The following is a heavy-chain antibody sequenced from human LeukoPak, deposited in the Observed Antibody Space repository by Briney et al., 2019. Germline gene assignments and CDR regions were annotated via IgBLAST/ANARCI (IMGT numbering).Heavy chain of an antibody. CDR3: ARVSGQLWFPFDP. J-gene: IGHJ5*02. D-gene: IGHD5-18*01. CDR2: ISYDGSNK. V-gene: IGHV3-30*04. Sequence: GGSLRLSCAASGFTFSSYAMHWVRQAPGKGLEWVAVISYDGSNKYYADSVKGRFTISRDNSKNTLYLQMNSLRAEDTAVYYCARVSGQLWFPFDPWGQGTLVTVSS. CDR1: GFTFSSYA.